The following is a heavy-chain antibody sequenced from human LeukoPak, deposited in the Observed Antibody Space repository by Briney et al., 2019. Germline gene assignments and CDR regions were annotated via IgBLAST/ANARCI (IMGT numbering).Heavy chain of an antibody. V-gene: IGHV3-23*01. J-gene: IGHJ4*02. Sequence: GGSLRLSCAASGFTFSSYAMSWVRQAPGKGLEWVSVISGSGASTYYAESVKGRFTISRDNSKNTLYLQMNSLRAEDTAVYYCAKDLLDSSGYNYFDYWGRGTLVTVSS. CDR1: GFTFSSYA. CDR2: ISGSGAST. CDR3: AKDLLDSSGYNYFDY. D-gene: IGHD3-22*01.